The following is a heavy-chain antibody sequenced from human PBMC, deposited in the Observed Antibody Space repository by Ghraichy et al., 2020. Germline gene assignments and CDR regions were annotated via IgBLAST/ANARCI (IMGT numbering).Heavy chain of an antibody. V-gene: IGHV4-61*08. D-gene: IGHD3-3*01. CDR3: ARANYDFWSGYRYFDY. J-gene: IGHJ4*02. CDR2: IYYSGST. CDR1: GGSVSSGGYY. Sequence: SETLSLTCTISGGSVSSGGYYWSWIRQPPGKGLEWIGYIYYSGSTNYNPSLKSRVTISVDTSKNQFSLKLSSVTAVDTALYYCARANYDFWSGYRYFDYWGQGTLVTVSS.